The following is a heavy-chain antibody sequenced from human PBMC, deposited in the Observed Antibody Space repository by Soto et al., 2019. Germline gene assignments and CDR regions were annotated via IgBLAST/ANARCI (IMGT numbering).Heavy chain of an antibody. V-gene: IGHV3-72*01. CDR3: VRATFFSDSSGYTRCFDY. CDR1: GFTLGDHY. J-gene: IGHJ4*01. D-gene: IGHD3-22*01. Sequence: SGFTLGDHYIDWIRQAPGKGLEWVGLSRDKAHGSSPAYAASVKGRFTTSRDESQNSVYLQMHSLKTEATAVYYCVRATFFSDSSGYTRCFDYRGHGTLATVSS. CDR2: SRDKAHGSSP.